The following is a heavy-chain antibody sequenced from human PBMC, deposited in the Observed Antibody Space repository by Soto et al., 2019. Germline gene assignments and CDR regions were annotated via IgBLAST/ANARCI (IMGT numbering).Heavy chain of an antibody. Sequence: LSLTCTVSGGSISSYYWSWIRQPPGKGLEWIGYIYYSGSTNYNPSLKSRVTISVDTSKNQFSLKLSSVTAADTAVHYCARADYSSSSAFDYWGQGTLVTVSS. CDR3: ARADYSSSSAFDY. D-gene: IGHD6-6*01. J-gene: IGHJ4*02. CDR2: IYYSGST. CDR1: GGSISSYY. V-gene: IGHV4-59*01.